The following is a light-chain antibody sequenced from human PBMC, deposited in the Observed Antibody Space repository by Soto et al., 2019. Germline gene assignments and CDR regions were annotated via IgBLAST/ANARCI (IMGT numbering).Light chain of an antibody. CDR1: QSVSSN. J-gene: IGKJ5*01. Sequence: VLTQSPGTLSLSPGERATLACRDSQSVSSNLAWYHQKTGQAPRLLIYGASSRATGIPERFSGRGSGTDFTLKISRLEPEDFAVYYCQQYGSSPPSSTCGQGTRLEIK. V-gene: IGKV3-20*01. CDR3: QQYGSSPPSST. CDR2: GAS.